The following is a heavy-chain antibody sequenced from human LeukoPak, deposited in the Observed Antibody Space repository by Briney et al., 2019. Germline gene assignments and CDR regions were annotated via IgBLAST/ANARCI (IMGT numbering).Heavy chain of an antibody. CDR3: ASGGGHYYYYYMDV. J-gene: IGHJ6*03. Sequence: PGGSLRLSCAASGFTFSSYSMNWVRQAPGKGLEWVSSISSSGSTIYYADSVKGRFAISRDNAKNSLYLQMNSLRADDTAVYYCASGGGHYYYYYMDVWGKGTTVTVSS. D-gene: IGHD3-16*01. CDR2: ISSSGSTI. CDR1: GFTFSSYS. V-gene: IGHV3-48*04.